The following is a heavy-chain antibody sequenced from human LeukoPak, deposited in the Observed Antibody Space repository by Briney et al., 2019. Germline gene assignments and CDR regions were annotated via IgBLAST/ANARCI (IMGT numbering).Heavy chain of an antibody. V-gene: IGHV3-48*04. CDR1: GFTFSSYG. CDR2: ISSSSTI. J-gene: IGHJ4*02. Sequence: GGSLRLSCAASGFTFSSYGMNWVRQAPGKGLEWVSYISSSSTIYYADSMKGRFTISRDNAKTSLFLQMNSLRAEDTAVYYCVRSYGGSYYLLGYWGQGTLVTVSS. CDR3: VRSYGGSYYLLGY. D-gene: IGHD1-26*01.